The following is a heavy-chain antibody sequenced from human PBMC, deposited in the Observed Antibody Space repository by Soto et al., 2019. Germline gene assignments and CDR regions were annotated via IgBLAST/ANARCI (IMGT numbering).Heavy chain of an antibody. D-gene: IGHD2-21*01. V-gene: IGHV3-23*01. CDR2: ISGSGGST. CDR1: GFTFSSYA. CDR3: ASIKVRGYYFDY. Sequence: EVQLLESGGGLVQPGGSLRLSCAASGFTFSSYAMSWVRQAPGKGLEWVSAISGSGGSTYYADSVKGRSTISRDTSKNTLYLQMNSLRAEDTAVYYCASIKVRGYYFDYWGQGTLVTVSS. J-gene: IGHJ4*02.